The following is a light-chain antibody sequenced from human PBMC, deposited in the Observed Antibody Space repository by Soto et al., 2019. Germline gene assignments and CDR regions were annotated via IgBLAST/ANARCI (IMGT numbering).Light chain of an antibody. Sequence: QSVLTQPPSASGSPGQSITISCTGTTSDVGGYNYVSWYQQHPGKAPKLIIHEVNKRPSGVPDRFSVSKSGNTDSLTVTGLQAEEEADYYCSSYAGSNILIFGDGTKRTVL. J-gene: IGLJ2*01. CDR1: TSDVGGYNY. V-gene: IGLV2-8*01. CDR2: EVN. CDR3: SSYAGSNILI.